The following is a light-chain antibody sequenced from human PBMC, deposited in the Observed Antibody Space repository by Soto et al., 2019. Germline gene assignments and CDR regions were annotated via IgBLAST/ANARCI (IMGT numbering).Light chain of an antibody. CDR2: LYSDGSH. CDR3: QTWGTGFSVV. CDR1: SGHSSYA. J-gene: IGLJ2*01. V-gene: IGLV4-69*01. Sequence: QPVLTQSPSASASLGASVKLTCTLSSGHSSYAIAWHQQQPETGPRYLMKLYSDGSHNKGDGIPDRFSGSSSGAERYLTISSLQSEDEADYYCQTWGTGFSVVFGGGTKLTVL.